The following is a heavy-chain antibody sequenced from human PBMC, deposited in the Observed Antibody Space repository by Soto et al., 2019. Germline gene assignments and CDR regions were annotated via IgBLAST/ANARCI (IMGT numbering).Heavy chain of an antibody. V-gene: IGHV3-21*01. CDR2: ISTSSSYI. Sequence: EVQLVESGGGLVKPGGSLRLSCAASGFTFSTYSMNWVRQAPGKGLEWVSSISTSSSYIYYADSVKGRFTISRDNAKNSLYLQMNSLRADDTAVYYCASDRGVLSSSSNWFDPWGQGTLVTVSS. CDR1: GFTFSTYS. D-gene: IGHD6-6*01. J-gene: IGHJ5*02. CDR3: ASDRGVLSSSSNWFDP.